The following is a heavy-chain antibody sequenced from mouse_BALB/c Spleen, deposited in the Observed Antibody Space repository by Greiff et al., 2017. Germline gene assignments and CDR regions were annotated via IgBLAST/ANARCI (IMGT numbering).Heavy chain of an antibody. CDR3: ARSYYGSSYDY. CDR2: IRNKANGYTT. D-gene: IGHD1-1*01. Sequence: EVKLVESGGGLVQPGGSLRLSCATSGFTFTDYYMSWVRQPPGKALEWLGFIRNKANGYTTEYSASVKGRFTISRDNSKSILYLQMNTLRAEDSATYYCARSYYGSSYDYWGQGTTLTVSS. V-gene: IGHV7-3*02. J-gene: IGHJ2*01. CDR1: GFTFTDYY.